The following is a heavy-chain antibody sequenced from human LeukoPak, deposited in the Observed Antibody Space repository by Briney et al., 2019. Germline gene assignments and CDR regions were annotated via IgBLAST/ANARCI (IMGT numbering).Heavy chain of an antibody. CDR3: ARDTSPMVSPFDC. CDR1: GYTFNSHG. J-gene: IGHJ4*02. CDR2: ISAYNGDK. D-gene: IGHD5-18*01. Sequence: GASVNVSCKASGYTFNSHGISWVRQAPGQGLEWMGSISAYNGDKEFAQNFQVRLTMTTDTSTSTAYMELRSLRSDDTAVYYCARDTSPMVSPFDCWGQGTLVTVSS. V-gene: IGHV1-18*01.